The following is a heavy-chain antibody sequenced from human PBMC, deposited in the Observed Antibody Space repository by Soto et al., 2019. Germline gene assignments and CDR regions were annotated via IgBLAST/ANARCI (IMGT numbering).Heavy chain of an antibody. V-gene: IGHV3-30-3*01. Sequence: SCKASGYTFTGYYMHWVRQAPGKGLEWVSVVSYDGSNKHYADSVKGRFTISRDNSEKKVYLQMNSLRAEDTAVYYCASLWGYTYGLDTFHIWGQGTMVTVSS. D-gene: IGHD5-18*01. CDR3: ASLWGYTYGLDTFHI. CDR2: VSYDGSNK. CDR1: GYTFTGYY. J-gene: IGHJ3*02.